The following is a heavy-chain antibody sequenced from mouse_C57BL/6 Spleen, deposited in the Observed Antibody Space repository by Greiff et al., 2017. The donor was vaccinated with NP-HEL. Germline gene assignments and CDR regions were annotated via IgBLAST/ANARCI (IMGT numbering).Heavy chain of an antibody. Sequence: QVQLQQPGAELVRPGTSVKLSCKASGYTFTSYWMHWVKQRPGQGLEWIGVIDPSDSYTNSNQKFKGKATLTVDTSSSTAYMQLSSLTSEDSAVYYCARAGSKGYAMDYWGQGTSVTVSS. CDR2: IDPSDSYT. J-gene: IGHJ4*01. V-gene: IGHV1-59*01. CDR1: GYTFTSYW. CDR3: ARAGSKGYAMDY. D-gene: IGHD1-1*01.